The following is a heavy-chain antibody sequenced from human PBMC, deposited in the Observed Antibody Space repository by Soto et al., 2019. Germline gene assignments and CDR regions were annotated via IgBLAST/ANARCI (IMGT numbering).Heavy chain of an antibody. J-gene: IGHJ6*02. CDR3: ARDIAARGCMDV. Sequence: GGSRNLSCAASEFTFRSYEMNWVRQAPGKGLEWVSYISSSGSTIYYADSVKGRFTISRDNAKNSLYLQMNSLRAEDTAVYYCARDIAARGCMDVWGQGTTVNVS. CDR1: EFTFRSYE. D-gene: IGHD6-6*01. V-gene: IGHV3-48*03. CDR2: ISSSGSTI.